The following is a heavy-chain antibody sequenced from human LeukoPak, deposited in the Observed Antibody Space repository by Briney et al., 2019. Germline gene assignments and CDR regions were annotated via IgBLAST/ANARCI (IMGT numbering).Heavy chain of an antibody. J-gene: IGHJ3*02. CDR2: IYHSGST. V-gene: IGHV4-30-2*01. CDR1: GGSISSGGYY. D-gene: IGHD3-3*01. Sequence: PSETLSLTCTVSGGSISSGGYYWSWIRQPPGKGLEWIGYIYHSGSTYYNPSLKSRVTISVDRSKNQFSLKLSSVTAADAAVYYCARVALITIHENDAFDIWGQGIMVTVSS. CDR3: ARVALITIHENDAFDI.